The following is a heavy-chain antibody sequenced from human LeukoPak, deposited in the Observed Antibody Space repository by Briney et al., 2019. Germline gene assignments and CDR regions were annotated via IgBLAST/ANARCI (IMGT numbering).Heavy chain of an antibody. J-gene: IGHJ6*03. Sequence: ASVKVSCEASGYTFINYDINWVRQATGQGLEWMGWMDPNSGNTGYAQKFQGRVTMTRNTSISTAYMELSSLRSEDTAVYYCARGDPLRSWSSYYYYYYMDVWGKGTTVTISS. V-gene: IGHV1-8*02. D-gene: IGHD6-13*01. CDR2: MDPNSGNT. CDR3: ARGDPLRSWSSYYYYYYMDV. CDR1: GYTFINYD.